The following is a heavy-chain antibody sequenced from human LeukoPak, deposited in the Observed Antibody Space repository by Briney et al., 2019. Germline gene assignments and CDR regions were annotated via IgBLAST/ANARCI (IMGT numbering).Heavy chain of an antibody. D-gene: IGHD6-19*01. CDR1: GGSSSGYY. Sequence: PSETLSLTCAVYGGSSSGYYWSWIRQPPGKGLEWIGYIYYSGSTYYNPSLKSRVTISVDTSKNQFSLKLSSVTAADTAVYYCAREGHSSMDYWGQGTLVTASS. CDR3: AREGHSSMDY. J-gene: IGHJ4*02. CDR2: IYYSGST. V-gene: IGHV4-34*09.